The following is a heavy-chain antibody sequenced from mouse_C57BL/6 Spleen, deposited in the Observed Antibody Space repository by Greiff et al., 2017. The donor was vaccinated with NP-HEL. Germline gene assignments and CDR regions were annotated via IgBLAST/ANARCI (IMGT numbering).Heavy chain of an antibody. CDR1: GYTFTDYN. D-gene: IGHD1-1*01. CDR3: ARKGYGSSSFAY. V-gene: IGHV1-18*01. CDR2: INPNNGGT. Sequence: EVQLQQSGPELVKPGASVKIPCKASGYTFTDYNMDWVKQSHGKSLEWIGDINPNNGGTNYNQKFKGKATLTVDKSSSTAYMELRSLTSEDTAVYYCARKGYGSSSFAYWGQGTLVTVSA. J-gene: IGHJ3*01.